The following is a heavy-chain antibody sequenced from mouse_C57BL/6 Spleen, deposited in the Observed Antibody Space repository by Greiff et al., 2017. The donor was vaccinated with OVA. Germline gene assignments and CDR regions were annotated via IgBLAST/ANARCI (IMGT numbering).Heavy chain of an antibody. CDR3: ARSDYGSSYYFDY. D-gene: IGHD1-1*01. CDR1: GYTFTSYW. V-gene: IGHV1-50*01. Sequence: QVQLQQPGAELVKPGASVKLSCKASGYTFTSYWMQWVKQRPGQGLEWIGEIDPSDSYTNYNQKFKGKATLTVDTSSSTAYMQLSSLTSEDSAVYYWARSDYGSSYYFDYWGQGTTLTVSS. CDR2: IDPSDSYT. J-gene: IGHJ2*01.